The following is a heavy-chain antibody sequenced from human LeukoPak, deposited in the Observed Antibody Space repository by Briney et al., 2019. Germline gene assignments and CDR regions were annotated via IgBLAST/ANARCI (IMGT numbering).Heavy chain of an antibody. CDR2: IYYSGTT. V-gene: IGHV4-39*01. Sequence: PSETLSLTCTVSGGSISSNSYYWGWIRQPPGKGPEWIGSIYYSGTTYYNPSLKTRVTISVDTSKNQFSLKLSSVTAADTAVYYCARRDYDFWSGYYGYWGQGTLVTVSS. D-gene: IGHD3-3*01. J-gene: IGHJ4*02. CDR3: ARRDYDFWSGYYGY. CDR1: GGSISSNSYY.